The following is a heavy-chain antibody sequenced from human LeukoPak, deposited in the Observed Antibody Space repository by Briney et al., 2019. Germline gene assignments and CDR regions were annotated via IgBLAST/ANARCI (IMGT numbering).Heavy chain of an antibody. CDR2: INPNSGGT. Sequence: ASVKVSCKASGYTFTGYYMHWVRQAPGQGLEWMGWINPNSGGTNYAQKFQGRVTMTRDTSISTAYMELSRLRSDDTSVYYCARDRGLIVEYAFDIWGQGTMVTASS. V-gene: IGHV1-2*02. D-gene: IGHD1-26*01. J-gene: IGHJ3*02. CDR1: GYTFTGYY. CDR3: ARDRGLIVEYAFDI.